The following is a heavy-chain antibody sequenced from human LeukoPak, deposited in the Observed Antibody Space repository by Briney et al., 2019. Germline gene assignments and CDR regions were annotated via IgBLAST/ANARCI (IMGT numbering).Heavy chain of an antibody. D-gene: IGHD3-16*01. Sequence: SQTLSLTCTVSGGSISSGGYYWIWIRQHPGKGLDWIGYIYYSGSTYYNPSLKSRVTISVDTSKNQFALKLSSVTAAATAVYYCARKTKIGGGGDWFDPWGQGTLVTVSS. CDR1: GGSISSGGYY. CDR2: IYYSGST. V-gene: IGHV4-31*03. J-gene: IGHJ5*02. CDR3: ARKTKIGGGGDWFDP.